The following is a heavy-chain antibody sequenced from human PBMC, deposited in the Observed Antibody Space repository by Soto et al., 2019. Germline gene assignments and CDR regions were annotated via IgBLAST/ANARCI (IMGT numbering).Heavy chain of an antibody. D-gene: IGHD5-18*01. Sequence: GGSLRLSCAASGFTFSSYGMHWVRQAPGKGLEWVAVIWYDGSNKYYADSVKGRFTISRDNSKNTLYLQMNSLRAEDTAVYYCAREGYSYGSYYFDYWGQGTLVTVSS. J-gene: IGHJ4*02. CDR3: AREGYSYGSYYFDY. CDR2: IWYDGSNK. CDR1: GFTFSSYG. V-gene: IGHV3-33*01.